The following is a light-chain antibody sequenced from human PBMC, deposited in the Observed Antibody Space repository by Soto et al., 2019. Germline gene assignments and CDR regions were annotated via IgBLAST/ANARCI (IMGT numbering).Light chain of an antibody. CDR1: QTISRW. Sequence: DIQMTQSPSTLSASVGDTVTISCRASQTISRWLAWYQQKPGEAPNLLIFGASTLQSGVPSRFSGSGSGTDFTLTISSLQPEDFATYYCQQSYSTLWTFGQGTKVDIK. V-gene: IGKV1-39*01. CDR3: QQSYSTLWT. J-gene: IGKJ1*01. CDR2: GAS.